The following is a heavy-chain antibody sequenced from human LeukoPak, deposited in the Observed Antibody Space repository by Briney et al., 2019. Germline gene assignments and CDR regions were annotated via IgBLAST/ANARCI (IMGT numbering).Heavy chain of an antibody. J-gene: IGHJ4*02. V-gene: IGHV1-2*02. D-gene: IGHD3-9*01. CDR2: INPNSGGT. CDR3: ARDRHYDILTGYYPMGY. CDR1: GYTFTGYY. Sequence: GASVKVSCKASGYTFTGYYMHWVRQAPRQGLEWMGWINPNSGGTNYAQKFQGRVTMTRDTSISTAYMELSRLRSNDTAVYYCARDRHYDILTGYYPMGYWGQGTLVTVSS.